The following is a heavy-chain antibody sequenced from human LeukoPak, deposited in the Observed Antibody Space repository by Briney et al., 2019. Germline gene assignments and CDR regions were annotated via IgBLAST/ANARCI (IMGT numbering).Heavy chain of an antibody. CDR2: ISAYNGNT. D-gene: IGHD2-15*01. J-gene: IGHJ3*02. CDR1: GYTFTSYG. Sequence: GASVKVSCKASGYTFTSYGISWVRQAPGQGLEWMGWISAYNGNTNYAQKLQGRVTMTTDTSTSTAYMELRSLRSDDTAVYYCARVIVVVVAAPSTHDAFDIWGQGTMVTVSS. CDR3: ARVIVVVVAAPSTHDAFDI. V-gene: IGHV1-18*01.